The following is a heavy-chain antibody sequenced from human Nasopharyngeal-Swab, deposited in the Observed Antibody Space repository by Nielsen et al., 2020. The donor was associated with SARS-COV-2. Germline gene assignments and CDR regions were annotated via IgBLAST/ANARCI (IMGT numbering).Heavy chain of an antibody. D-gene: IGHD2-15*01. Sequence: SETLSLTCTVSGGSIRCYYWSWIRQPPGKGLEWIGYIYYSGSTNYSPSLKSRVTISEDTSENQFSLRLSSVTAADTAVYYCARVSGYCSGDSCYGNFYYYGMDVWGQGTTVTVSS. CDR1: GGSIRCYY. CDR2: IYYSGST. V-gene: IGHV4-59*01. CDR3: ARVSGYCSGDSCYGNFYYYGMDV. J-gene: IGHJ6*02.